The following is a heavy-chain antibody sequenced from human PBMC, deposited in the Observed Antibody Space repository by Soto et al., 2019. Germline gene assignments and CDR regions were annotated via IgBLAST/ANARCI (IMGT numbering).Heavy chain of an antibody. D-gene: IGHD2-15*01. Sequence: GGSLRLSCAASGFTFSSYSMNWVRQAPGKGLEWVSSISSSSSYIYYADSVKGRFTISRDNAKNSLYLQMNSLRAGDTAVYYCARERGLGYCSGGSCYTPGGAFDIWGQGTTVTVSS. V-gene: IGHV3-21*01. CDR3: ARERGLGYCSGGSCYTPGGAFDI. J-gene: IGHJ3*02. CDR2: ISSSSSYI. CDR1: GFTFSSYS.